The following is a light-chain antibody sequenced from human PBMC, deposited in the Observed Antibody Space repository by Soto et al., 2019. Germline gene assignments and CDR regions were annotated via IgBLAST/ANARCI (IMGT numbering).Light chain of an antibody. CDR2: NTN. CDR1: SGSVSTSYY. J-gene: IGLJ1*01. Sequence: QTVVTQEPSFSVSPGGTVTLTCGLSSGSVSTSYYPSWYQQTPGQAPRTLIYNTNTRSSGVPDRFSGSILGNKAALTITGAQADDESEYCCVLDMCSVIAVFGTGTKLTVL. V-gene: IGLV8-61*01. CDR3: VLDMCSVIAV.